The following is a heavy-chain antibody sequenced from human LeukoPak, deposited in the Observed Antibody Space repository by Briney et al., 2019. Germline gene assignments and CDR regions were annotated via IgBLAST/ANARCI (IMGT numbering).Heavy chain of an antibody. J-gene: IGHJ4*02. D-gene: IGHD3-16*01. CDR1: GGSLSNYY. CDR3: ARRSWGSDLDY. V-gene: IGHV4-59*01. CDR2: IYSSGSA. Sequence: SETLSLTCSVSGGSLSNYYWTWIRRPPGKGLEWIGYIYSSGSANYNPSLKSRVNISIDTSENQFSLKLSSVTAADTAVYYCARRSWGSDLDYWGQGALVTVSS.